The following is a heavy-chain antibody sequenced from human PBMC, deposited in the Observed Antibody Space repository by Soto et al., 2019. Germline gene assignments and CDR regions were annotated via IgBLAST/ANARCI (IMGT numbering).Heavy chain of an antibody. CDR1: GFTFSSYS. CDR3: ARVSYYYDSSGARMFDY. CDR2: ISSSSSTI. D-gene: IGHD3-22*01. V-gene: IGHV3-48*02. Sequence: GGSLRLSCAASGFTFSSYSMNWVRQAPGKGLEWVSYISSSSSTIYYADSVKGRFTISRDNAKNSLYLQMNSLRDEDTAVYYCARVSYYYDSSGARMFDYWGQGTLVTVSS. J-gene: IGHJ4*02.